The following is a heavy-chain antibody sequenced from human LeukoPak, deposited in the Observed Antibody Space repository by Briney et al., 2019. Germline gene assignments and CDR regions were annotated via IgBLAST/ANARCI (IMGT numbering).Heavy chain of an antibody. CDR3: ARDRGYSYGASY. CDR2: IIPILGIA. J-gene: IGHJ4*02. Sequence: ASVKVSCKASGGTFSSYAISWVRQAPGQGLEWMGRIIPILGIANYAQKFQGRVTITVDKSTSTAYMELSSLRSEDTAVYYCARDRGYSYGASYWGQGTLVTVSS. V-gene: IGHV1-69*04. D-gene: IGHD5-18*01. CDR1: GGTFSSYA.